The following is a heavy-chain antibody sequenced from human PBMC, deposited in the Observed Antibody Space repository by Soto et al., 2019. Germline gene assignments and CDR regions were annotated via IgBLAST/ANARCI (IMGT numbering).Heavy chain of an antibody. Sequence: QVQLQESGPGLVESSGTLSLTCEVSSGSISSGNWWRWVRQPPGKGLEWIGEIYYTGATNYNPSHKRRVTMTIDKSKDQFSLNLRSATAADTAVYYCARVFSSGSGWMYYFDFWGQGILVSVSS. J-gene: IGHJ4*02. V-gene: IGHV4-4*02. CDR1: SGSISSGNW. CDR3: ARVFSSGSGWMYYFDF. D-gene: IGHD6-19*01. CDR2: IYYTGAT.